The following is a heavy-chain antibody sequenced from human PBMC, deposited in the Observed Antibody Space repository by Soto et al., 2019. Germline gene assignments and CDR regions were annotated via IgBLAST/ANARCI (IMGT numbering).Heavy chain of an antibody. Sequence: QVQLVQSGAEVKKPGSSVKVSCKASGGTFSSYAISWVRQAPGQGLEWMGGIIPIFGTANYAQKFQGRVTITADESTSTACRERSSLRSEDTAVYYCATSIEWYQLLGPFDYWGQGTLVTVSS. CDR3: ATSIEWYQLLGPFDY. D-gene: IGHD2-2*01. V-gene: IGHV1-69*12. CDR2: IIPIFGTA. CDR1: GGTFSSYA. J-gene: IGHJ4*02.